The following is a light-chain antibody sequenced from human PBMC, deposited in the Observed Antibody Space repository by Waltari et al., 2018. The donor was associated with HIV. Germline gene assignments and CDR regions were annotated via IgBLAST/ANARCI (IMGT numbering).Light chain of an antibody. CDR1: PNINND. CDR2: AAS. Sequence: IQMTQSPLSLSASVAARVSITCPASPNINNDLNWYQQTPGKAPTFLVFAASILQSGVPSRFSGSGSGTDFTLAVSSLQPEDFATYYCQQTYSTPQTFGQGTRLEIK. J-gene: IGKJ5*01. CDR3: QQTYSTPQT. V-gene: IGKV1-39*01.